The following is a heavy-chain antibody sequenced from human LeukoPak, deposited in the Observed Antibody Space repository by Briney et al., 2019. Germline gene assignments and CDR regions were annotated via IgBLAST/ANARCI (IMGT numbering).Heavy chain of an antibody. D-gene: IGHD3-22*01. CDR1: GFTVSSNY. CDR3: ATEMILVSGDAFDI. Sequence: GGSLRLSCAASGFTVSSNYMSWVRQAPGKGLEWVSVIYSGGSTYYADSVKGRFTISRDNSKNTLYLQMNSLRAEDTAVYYCATEMILVSGDAFDIWGPGTMVTVSS. J-gene: IGHJ3*02. V-gene: IGHV3-53*01. CDR2: IYSGGST.